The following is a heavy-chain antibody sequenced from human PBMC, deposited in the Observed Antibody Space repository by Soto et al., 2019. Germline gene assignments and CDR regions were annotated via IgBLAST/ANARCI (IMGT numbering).Heavy chain of an antibody. CDR1: GGTFSSYA. J-gene: IGHJ5*02. D-gene: IGHD3-22*01. V-gene: IGHV1-69*13. CDR2: IIPIFGTA. CDR3: AGNTGDSSGYYPYNWFDP. Sequence: SVKVSCKASGGTFSSYAISWARQAPGQGLEWMGGIIPIFGTANYAQKFQGRVTITADESTSTAYMELSSLRSEDTAVYYCAGNTGDSSGYYPYNWFDPWGQGTLVTVSS.